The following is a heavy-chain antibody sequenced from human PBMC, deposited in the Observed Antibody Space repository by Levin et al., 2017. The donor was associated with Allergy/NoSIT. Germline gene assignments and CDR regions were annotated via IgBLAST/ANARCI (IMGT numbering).Heavy chain of an antibody. CDR3: ARSYCSGGNCYVGYFQH. Sequence: ASVKVSCKASGYTFTDYYMHWVRQAPGQGLEWMGWINPNSGGTNYAQKFQGRVTMTRDTSISTAYMELSRLRSDDTALYYCARSYCSGGNCYVGYFQHWGQGTLVTVSS. J-gene: IGHJ1*01. CDR1: GYTFTDYY. V-gene: IGHV1-2*02. D-gene: IGHD2-15*01. CDR2: INPNSGGT.